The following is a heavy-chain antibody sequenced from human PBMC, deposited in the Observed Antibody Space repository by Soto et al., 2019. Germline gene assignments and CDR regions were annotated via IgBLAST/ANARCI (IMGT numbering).Heavy chain of an antibody. CDR3: ARGEDIVVVPAAKFDY. Sequence: QVQLVESGGGVVQPGRSLRLSCAASGFTFSSYGMHWVRQAPGKGLEWVAVIWYDGSNKYYADSVKGRFTISRDNSKNTLYLQMNSLRAEDTAEYYCARGEDIVVVPAAKFDYWGQGTLVTVSS. J-gene: IGHJ4*02. CDR1: GFTFSSYG. CDR2: IWYDGSNK. V-gene: IGHV3-33*01. D-gene: IGHD2-2*01.